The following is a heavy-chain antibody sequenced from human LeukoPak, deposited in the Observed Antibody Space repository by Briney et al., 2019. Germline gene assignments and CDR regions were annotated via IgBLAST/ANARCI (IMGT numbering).Heavy chain of an antibody. CDR2: IYYSGST. V-gene: IGHV4-31*03. J-gene: IGHJ6*02. CDR3: AKVATNHYYGMDV. Sequence: PSETLSLTCTVSGGSISSGGYYWSWIRQHPGKGLEWIGYIYYSGSTYYNPSLKSRVTISVDTSKNQFSLKLSSVTAADTAVYYCAKVATNHYYGMDVWGQGTTVTVSS. D-gene: IGHD4-23*01. CDR1: GGSISSGGYY.